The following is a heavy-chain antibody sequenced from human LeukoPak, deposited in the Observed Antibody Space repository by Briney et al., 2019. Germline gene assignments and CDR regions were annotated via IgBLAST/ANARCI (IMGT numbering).Heavy chain of an antibody. CDR3: ARYSSSSKFDY. Sequence: SETLSLTCTVSGGSISNYFWSWIRQPAGKGLEWIGRIDSSGSTDYNPSLKSRVTMSVDTSKNQFSLKLTSVTAADTAVYYCARYSSSSKFDYWGQGTLVTVAS. D-gene: IGHD6-6*01. CDR2: IDSSGST. CDR1: GGSISNYF. V-gene: IGHV4-4*07. J-gene: IGHJ4*02.